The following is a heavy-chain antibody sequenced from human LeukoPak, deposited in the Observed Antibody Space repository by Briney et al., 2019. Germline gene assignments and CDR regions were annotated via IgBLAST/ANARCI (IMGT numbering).Heavy chain of an antibody. D-gene: IGHD1-26*01. Sequence: GGSLRLSCAASGFTFSSYAMHWVRQAPGKGLEWVAVISYDGSNKYYADSVKGRFTISRDNSKNMLYLQMNSLRAEDTAVCYCAKDKGWGYSAYDCYGMDVWGQGTTVTVSS. CDR1: GFTFSSYA. CDR3: AKDKGWGYSAYDCYGMDV. V-gene: IGHV3-30-3*01. J-gene: IGHJ6*02. CDR2: ISYDGSNK.